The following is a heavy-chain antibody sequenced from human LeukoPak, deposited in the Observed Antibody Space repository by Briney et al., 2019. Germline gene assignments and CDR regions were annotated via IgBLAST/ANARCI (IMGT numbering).Heavy chain of an antibody. Sequence: SVKVSCKASGGAFSSYAISWVRQAPGQGLEWMGRIIPIFGTANYAQKFQGRVTITTDESTSTAYMELSSLRSEDTAVYYCASVVGGDGDFDYWGQGTLVTVSS. CDR1: GGAFSSYA. J-gene: IGHJ4*02. CDR3: ASVVGGDGDFDY. CDR2: IIPIFGTA. D-gene: IGHD2-15*01. V-gene: IGHV1-69*05.